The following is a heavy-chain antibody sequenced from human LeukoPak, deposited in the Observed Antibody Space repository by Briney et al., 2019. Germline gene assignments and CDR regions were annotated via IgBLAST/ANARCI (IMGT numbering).Heavy chain of an antibody. Sequence: GGSLRLSCAASGFTFSSLAMSWVRQAPGKGLEWVSTISGSGGGTYYADSVKGRFTISRDNSRNTLSLQMNSLRAEDTAVYYCAKRLAHTAFDYWGQGTLVTVSP. V-gene: IGHV3-23*01. J-gene: IGHJ4*02. D-gene: IGHD2-21*01. CDR2: ISGSGGGT. CDR1: GFTFSSLA. CDR3: AKRLAHTAFDY.